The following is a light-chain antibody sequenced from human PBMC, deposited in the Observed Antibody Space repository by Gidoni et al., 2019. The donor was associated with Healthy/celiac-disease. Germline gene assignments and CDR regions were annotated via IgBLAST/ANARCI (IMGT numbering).Light chain of an antibody. CDR3: QQSYSTPRFT. CDR2: AAS. Sequence: DIQMTQSPSSLSASVGDRVTITCRASQSISSYLNWYQQKPGKAPKLLIYAASSLQSGVPSRFSGSGSGTDFTLTISSLQPEDFATDDCQQSYSTPRFTFGPXTKVDIK. J-gene: IGKJ3*01. CDR1: QSISSY. V-gene: IGKV1-39*01.